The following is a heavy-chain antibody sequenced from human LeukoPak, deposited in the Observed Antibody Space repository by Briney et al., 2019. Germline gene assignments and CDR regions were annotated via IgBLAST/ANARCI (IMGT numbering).Heavy chain of an antibody. Sequence: PSETLSLTCAVSGGSISSSNWWSWVRQPPGKGLEWIGEIYHSGSTNYNPSLKSRVTISVDTSKNQFSLKLCSVTAADTAVYYCARTPLWFGEISAFDIWGQGTMVTVSS. D-gene: IGHD3-10*01. CDR1: GGSISSSNW. CDR2: IYHSGST. V-gene: IGHV4-4*02. CDR3: ARTPLWFGEISAFDI. J-gene: IGHJ3*02.